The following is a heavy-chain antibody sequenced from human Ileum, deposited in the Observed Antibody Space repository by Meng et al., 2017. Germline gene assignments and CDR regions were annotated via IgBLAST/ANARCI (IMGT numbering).Heavy chain of an antibody. CDR3: VKEHYDRRGH. CDR2: INSEANNT. J-gene: IGHJ4*02. Sequence: PGEDVVGFVHPGGFQRLSSAASGITFTSYAMHWVRQAPVKWLGGVARINSEANNTSYAESVKGRFTISTDNAKNTLYLQMNSRRAEDSAVYYCVKEHYDRRGHWGQGTLVTVSS. D-gene: IGHD3-22*01. V-gene: IGHV3-74*01. CDR1: GITFTSYA.